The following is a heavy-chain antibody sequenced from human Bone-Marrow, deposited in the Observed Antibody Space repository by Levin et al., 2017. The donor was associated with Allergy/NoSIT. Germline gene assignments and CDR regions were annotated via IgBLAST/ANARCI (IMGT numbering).Heavy chain of an antibody. CDR3: AKIYDSSGYYPKWYFDL. CDR2: LRNSGGTT. J-gene: IGHJ2*01. D-gene: IGHD3-22*01. Sequence: PGGSLRLSCAASGFTFSSFPMSWVRQAPGKGLEWVSTLRNSGGTTYYADSVKGRFTISRDNSKNTIYLQMNSLRAEDTAVYYCAKIYDSSGYYPKWYFDLWGRGTLVTVSS. CDR1: GFTFSSFP. V-gene: IGHV3-23*01.